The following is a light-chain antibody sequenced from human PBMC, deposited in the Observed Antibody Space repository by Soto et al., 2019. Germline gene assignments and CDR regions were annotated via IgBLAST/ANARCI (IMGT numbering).Light chain of an antibody. CDR2: DAS. CDR1: QSVSGS. Sequence: PGEKATLSCRASQSVSGSLGWYQQKPGQAPRLIIYDASVRATGIPARFSGSGSGTDFTLTISSLEPEDFAVYYCQQYGSSPRTFGQGTRVEIK. V-gene: IGKV3-20*01. J-gene: IGKJ2*01. CDR3: QQYGSSPRT.